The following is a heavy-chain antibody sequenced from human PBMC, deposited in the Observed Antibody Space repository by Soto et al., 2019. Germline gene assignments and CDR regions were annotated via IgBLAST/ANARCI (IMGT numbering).Heavy chain of an antibody. V-gene: IGHV3-23*01. J-gene: IGHJ4*02. Sequence: EVQLLESGGGLVQPGGSLRLSCAASGFTFSSYAMSWVRQAPGKGLEWVSSTSGSGGSTYYADSVKGRFTISRDNSKNTPWLQMSSLRAEDTALYYCAKDQRGYSSTARIDYWGQGTLVTVSS. CDR1: GFTFSSYA. CDR2: TSGSGGST. D-gene: IGHD6-13*01. CDR3: AKDQRGYSSTARIDY.